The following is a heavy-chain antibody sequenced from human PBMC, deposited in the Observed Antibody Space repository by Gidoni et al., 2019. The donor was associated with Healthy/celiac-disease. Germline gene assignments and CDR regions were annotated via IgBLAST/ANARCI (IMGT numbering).Heavy chain of an antibody. D-gene: IGHD3-10*01. V-gene: IGHV4-30-4*01. CDR3: ARDLGETMVQGNWFDP. J-gene: IGHJ5*02. CDR2: IYYSGST. CDR1: GGSISSGYYF. Sequence: QVQLQESGPGLVKPSQTLSLTCTVSGGSISSGYYFWSWILQPPGKGLEWIGYIYYSGSTYYNPSLKSRVTISVDTSKNQFSLKLSSVTAADTAVYYCARDLGETMVQGNWFDPWGQGTLVTVSS.